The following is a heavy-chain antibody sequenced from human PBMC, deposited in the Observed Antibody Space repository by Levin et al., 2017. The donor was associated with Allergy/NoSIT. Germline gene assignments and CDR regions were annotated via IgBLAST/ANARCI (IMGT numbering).Heavy chain of an antibody. CDR2: IKSKTDGETT. D-gene: IGHD4-17*01. CDR3: SVLTVTTNY. CDR1: GFTFSNAW. V-gene: IGHV3-15*01. Sequence: GGSLRLSCAASGFTFSNAWMSWVRQAPGKGLEWVGRIKSKTDGETTDYAAPVKGRFTISRDDSKNTLYVQMNSLRTEDTAVYYCSVLTVTTNYWGQGTLVTVSS. J-gene: IGHJ4*02.